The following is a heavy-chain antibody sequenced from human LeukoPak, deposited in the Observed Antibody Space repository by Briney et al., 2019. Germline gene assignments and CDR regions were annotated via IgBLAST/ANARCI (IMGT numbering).Heavy chain of an antibody. V-gene: IGHV1-69*13. CDR2: IIPILGTA. J-gene: IGHJ6*03. CDR1: GGTFSSYA. D-gene: IGHD1-26*01. CDR3: ARGQWELRAVIGYYYYYMDV. Sequence: GASVKVSCKASGGTFSSYAISWVRQAPGQGLEWMGGIIPILGTANYAQKFQGRVTITADESTSTAYMELSSLRSEDTAGYYCARGQWELRAVIGYYYYYMDVWGKGTTVTVSS.